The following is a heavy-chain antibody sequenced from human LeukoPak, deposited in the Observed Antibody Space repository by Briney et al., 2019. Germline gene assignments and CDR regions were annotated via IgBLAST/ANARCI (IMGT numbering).Heavy chain of an antibody. V-gene: IGHV4-4*02. D-gene: IGHD4-17*01. Sequence: SGTLSLTCDVSGGSITQTNYWTWARQPPGKGLEWIGEVNLQGGTNYNPSLLRRVAISVDTSANHVSLQMTSVTDADTGVYYCARVRGTTVGNTTWGRYYGMDVWGQGTTVTVSS. J-gene: IGHJ6*02. CDR1: GGSITQTNY. CDR3: ARVRGTTVGNTTWGRYYGMDV. CDR2: VNLQGGT.